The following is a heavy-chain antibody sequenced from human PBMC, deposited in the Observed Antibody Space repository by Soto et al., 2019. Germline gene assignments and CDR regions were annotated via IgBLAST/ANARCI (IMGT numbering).Heavy chain of an antibody. CDR2: VYNTGST. J-gene: IGHJ4*02. D-gene: IGHD3-10*01. V-gene: IGHV4-4*02. Sequence: SETLSLTCAVSGASIGTNNWWSWVRQPPGKGLEWIGEVYNTGSTNYNPSLKSRVTISLDASKNQFSLKLSSVTAADTAVYYCARGPGASGTYHYYFDYWGPGTLVTVSS. CDR3: ARGPGASGTYHYYFDY. CDR1: GASIGTNNW.